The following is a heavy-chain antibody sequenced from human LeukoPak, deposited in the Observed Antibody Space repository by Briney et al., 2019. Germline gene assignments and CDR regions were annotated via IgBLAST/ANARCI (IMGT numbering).Heavy chain of an antibody. V-gene: IGHV1-2*02. CDR2: INPNSGGT. D-gene: IGHD6-19*01. Sequence: ASVKVSCKASGYTFTAYYMHWVRQAPGQGLEWMGWINPNSGGTNHAQKFQGRVTMTRDTSISTVYMELSSLKSDDTAVYYCARSSSSRDSDFDYWGQGTLVTVSS. CDR3: ARSSSSRDSDFDY. J-gene: IGHJ4*02. CDR1: GYTFTAYY.